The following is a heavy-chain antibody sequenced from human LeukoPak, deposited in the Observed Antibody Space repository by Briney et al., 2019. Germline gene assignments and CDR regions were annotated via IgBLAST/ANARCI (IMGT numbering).Heavy chain of an antibody. CDR2: IYHSGST. CDR3: ATRYYYDSSGYLNWYFDL. V-gene: IGHV4-59*01. D-gene: IGHD3-22*01. CDR1: GGFNTHYY. Sequence: SETLSLTCSVSGGFNTHYYWTWIRQPPGKELEWIGYIYHSGSTKYNPSLKSRVTISVDTSKNQFSLKLSSVTAADTAVYYCATRYYYDSSGYLNWYFDLWGRGTLVTVSS. J-gene: IGHJ2*01.